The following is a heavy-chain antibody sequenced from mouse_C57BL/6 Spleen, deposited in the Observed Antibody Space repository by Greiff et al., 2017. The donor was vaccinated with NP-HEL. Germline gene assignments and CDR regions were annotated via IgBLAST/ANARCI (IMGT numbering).Heavy chain of an antibody. J-gene: IGHJ2*01. V-gene: IGHV1-55*01. D-gene: IGHD1-2*01. Sequence: VQLQQPGAELVKPGASVKMSCKASGYTFTSYWITWVKQRPGQGLEWIGDIYPGSGSTNYNEKFKSKATLTVDTSSSTAYMQLSILTSADSSVYYCASYSLRPWGQGTTLTVSS. CDR1: GYTFTSYW. CDR2: IYPGSGST. CDR3: ASYSLRP.